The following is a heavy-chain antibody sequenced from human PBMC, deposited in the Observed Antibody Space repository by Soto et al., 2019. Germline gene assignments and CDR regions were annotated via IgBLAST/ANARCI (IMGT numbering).Heavy chain of an antibody. J-gene: IGHJ6*02. Sequence: QVQLVESGGGVVQPGRSLRLSCAASGFTFSSYAMHWVRQAPGKGLEWVAVISYDGSNKYYADSVKGRFTISRDNSKNTLYLQMNSLRAEDTAVYYCAREGAIGAANPYNYYGMDVWGQGTTVTVSS. CDR2: ISYDGSNK. V-gene: IGHV3-30-3*01. CDR3: AREGAIGAANPYNYYGMDV. D-gene: IGHD6-25*01. CDR1: GFTFSSYA.